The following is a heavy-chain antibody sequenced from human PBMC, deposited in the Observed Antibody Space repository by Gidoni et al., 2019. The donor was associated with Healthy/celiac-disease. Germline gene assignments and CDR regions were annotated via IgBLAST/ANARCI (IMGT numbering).Heavy chain of an antibody. CDR3: ARFGGDSSSSVDFVY. Sequence: EVQLVQSGAEVKKPGESLRISCKGSGYSFTSYWNSWVRQMPGKGLEWMGRIAPRDSYTNYSTSFQAHVTISADKSISTAYLKWSSLKASDTAMYYCARFGGDSSSSVDFVYWGQGTLVTVSS. D-gene: IGHD6-6*01. CDR1: GYSFTSYW. V-gene: IGHV5-10-1*03. CDR2: IAPRDSYT. J-gene: IGHJ4*02.